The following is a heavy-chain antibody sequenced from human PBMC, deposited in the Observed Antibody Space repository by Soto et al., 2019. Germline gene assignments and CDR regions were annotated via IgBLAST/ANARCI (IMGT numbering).Heavy chain of an antibody. V-gene: IGHV3-15*01. CDR1: GFTFSDAW. CDR2: IKSKSDGGTT. CDR3: CTISYYSDATGYYYYYGMDV. D-gene: IGHD2-15*01. Sequence: GGSLRLSCAASGFTFSDAWMSWVRQAPRKGLEWVGRIKSKSDGGTTDYGAPVKGRFTISRDDSKNTLYLQINSLKTEDTAVYYYCTISYYSDATGYYYYYGMDVWGQGTTVTVSS. J-gene: IGHJ6*02.